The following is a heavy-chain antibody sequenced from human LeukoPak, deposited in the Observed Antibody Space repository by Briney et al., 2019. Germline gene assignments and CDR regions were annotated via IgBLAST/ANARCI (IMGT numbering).Heavy chain of an antibody. J-gene: IGHJ4*02. V-gene: IGHV3-33*06. Sequence: GGSLRLSCVASGFTFSSYGIHWVRQAPGKGLEWVAVIWYDGSKKYYADSVKGRFTISRDNSKNTLYLQMYSLRDEDTAVYYCAKALLRSDRAYYFDYWGQGTLVTVSS. CDR1: GFTFSSYG. CDR2: IWYDGSKK. D-gene: IGHD4-17*01. CDR3: AKALLRSDRAYYFDY.